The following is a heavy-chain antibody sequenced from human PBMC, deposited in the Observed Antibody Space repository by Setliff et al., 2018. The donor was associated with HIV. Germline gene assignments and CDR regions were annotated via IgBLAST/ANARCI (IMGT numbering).Heavy chain of an antibody. CDR3: ARDPAGGATSAHAFDI. D-gene: IGHD1-26*01. V-gene: IGHV4-61*09. Sequence: SETLSLTCTVSGGSISSGSYYWSWIRQPAGKGLEWIGHIYTCGSTNYNPSLKGRVTISVDTSKNQFSLKLSSVTAADTAVYYCARDPAGGATSAHAFDIWGQGTMVTVSS. CDR1: GGSISSGSYY. J-gene: IGHJ3*02. CDR2: IYTCGST.